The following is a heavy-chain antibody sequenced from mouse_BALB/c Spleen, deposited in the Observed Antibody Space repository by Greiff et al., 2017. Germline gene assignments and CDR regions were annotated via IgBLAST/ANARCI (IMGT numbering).Heavy chain of an antibody. J-gene: IGHJ1*01. V-gene: IGHV14-3*02. D-gene: IGHD1-1*01. Sequence: VQLKESGAELVKPGASVKLSCTASGFNIKDTYMHWVKQRPEQGLEWIGRIDPANGNTKYDPKFQGKATITADTSSNTAYLQLSSLTSEDTAVYYCARSVLHWYFDVWGAGTTVTVSS. CDR3: ARSVLHWYFDV. CDR1: GFNIKDTY. CDR2: IDPANGNT.